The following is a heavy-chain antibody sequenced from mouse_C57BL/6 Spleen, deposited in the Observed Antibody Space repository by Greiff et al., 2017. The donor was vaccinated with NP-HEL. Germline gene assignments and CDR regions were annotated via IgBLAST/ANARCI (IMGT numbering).Heavy chain of an antibody. V-gene: IGHV14-3*01. CDR2: IDPANGNT. CDR1: GFNIKNTY. CDR3: ARKDYDMDY. Sequence: VQLQQSVAELVRPGDSVKLSCTASGFNIKNTYMNWVKQSPEQGLEWIGRIDPANGNTTYAPKFQGKATITADTSSNTAYLQLSSLTSEDTAIYYCARKDYDMDYWGQGTTLTVSS. J-gene: IGHJ2*01. D-gene: IGHD2-4*01.